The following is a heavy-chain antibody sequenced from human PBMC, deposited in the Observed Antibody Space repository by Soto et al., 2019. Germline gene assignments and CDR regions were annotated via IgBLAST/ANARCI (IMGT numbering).Heavy chain of an antibody. CDR3: AKGIAAADYYYGMEG. CDR2: ISWNSGSI. V-gene: IGHV3-9*01. D-gene: IGHD6-13*01. J-gene: IGHJ6*01. CDR1: GFTFDDYA. Sequence: PGGSLRLSCAASGFTFDDYAMHWVRQAPGKGLEWVSGISWNSGSIGYADSVKGRFTISRDNAKNSLYLQMNSLRAEDTALYYCAKGIAAADYYYGMEGWGQGPTVTVSS.